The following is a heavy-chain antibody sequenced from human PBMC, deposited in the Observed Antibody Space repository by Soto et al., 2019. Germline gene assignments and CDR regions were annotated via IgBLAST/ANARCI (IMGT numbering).Heavy chain of an antibody. CDR3: ARVDNSSGYLYYFDH. CDR2: IYYSGST. J-gene: IGHJ4*02. Sequence: SETLSLTCTVSGGSISSYYWSWIRQPPGKGLEWIGYIYYSGSTNYNPSLKSRVTISVDTSKNQFSLKLSSVTAADTAVYYCARVDNSSGYLYYFDHWGQGTLVTVSS. V-gene: IGHV4-59*01. CDR1: GGSISSYY. D-gene: IGHD3-22*01.